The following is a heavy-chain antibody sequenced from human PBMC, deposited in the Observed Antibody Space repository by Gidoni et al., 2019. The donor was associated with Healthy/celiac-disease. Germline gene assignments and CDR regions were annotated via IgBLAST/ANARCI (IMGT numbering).Heavy chain of an antibody. CDR1: GYTFTSYY. D-gene: IGHD3-3*01. V-gene: IGHV1-46*01. Sequence: QVQLVQSGAEVKKPGASVKVSCKASGYTFTSYYMHWVRQAPGQGLEWMGIINPSGGSTSYAQKFQGRVTMTRDTSTSTVYMELSSLRSEDTDVYYCARVFGALPFDYWGQGTLVTVSS. J-gene: IGHJ4*02. CDR3: ARVFGALPFDY. CDR2: INPSGGST.